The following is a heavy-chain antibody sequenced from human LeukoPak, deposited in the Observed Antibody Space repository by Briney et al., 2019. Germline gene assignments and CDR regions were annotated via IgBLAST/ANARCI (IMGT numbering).Heavy chain of an antibody. CDR3: TSHYCSGGSCSTC. CDR2: IRSKANSYAT. J-gene: IGHJ4*02. V-gene: IGHV3-73*01. Sequence: GGSLRLSCAAAGFTFSGSAMHWVRQASGKGLEWVGRIRSKANSYATAYAASVKGRFTNSRDDSKNTAYLQMNSLKTEDTAVYYCTSHYCSGGSCSTCWGQGTLVTVSS. D-gene: IGHD2-15*01. CDR1: GFTFSGSA.